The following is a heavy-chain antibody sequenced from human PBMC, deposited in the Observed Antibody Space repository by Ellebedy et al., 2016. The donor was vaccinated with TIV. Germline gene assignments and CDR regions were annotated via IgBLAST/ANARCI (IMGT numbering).Heavy chain of an antibody. D-gene: IGHD3-3*01. CDR2: IFYSGCT. CDR1: GGSMKNYY. CDR3: ARRKITVFGETDAFDI. Sequence: MPSETLSLTCTVSGGSMKNYYWTWIRQPPGKGLEWLGQIFYSGCTNYNPSLKSRVTISGDTSKNQFSLRLSSVTAADTAVYYCARRKITVFGETDAFDIWGQGTVVTVSS. V-gene: IGHV4-59*01. J-gene: IGHJ3*02.